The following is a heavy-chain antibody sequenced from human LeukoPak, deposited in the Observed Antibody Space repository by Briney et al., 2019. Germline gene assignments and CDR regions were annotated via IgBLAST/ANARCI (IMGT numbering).Heavy chain of an antibody. CDR2: IYSGGNT. Sequence: PGGSLRLSCAASGFSFSNYAIHWVRQAPGKGLEWVSFIYSGGNTHYSDSVKGRFTISRDNAKNSLYLQMNSLRAEDTAVYYCARADSYDYVWGSYPSPPDYWGQGTLVTVSS. D-gene: IGHD3-16*02. CDR1: GFSFSNYA. J-gene: IGHJ4*02. CDR3: ARADSYDYVWGSYPSPPDY. V-gene: IGHV3-69-1*01.